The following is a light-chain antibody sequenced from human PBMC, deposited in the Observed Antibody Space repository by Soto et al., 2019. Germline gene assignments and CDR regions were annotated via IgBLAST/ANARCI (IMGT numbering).Light chain of an antibody. CDR1: SSDIRDSNY. V-gene: IGLV2-8*01. CDR2: EVT. CDR3: GSKAGSDKHVV. Sequence: QSALTQPPSASGSPGQSVTLSCSGISSDIRDSNYVSWYQQHPGKAPKLVVSEVTKRPSGVPDRFSGSRSGTTAFLTISGLQTEDEADYYCGSKAGSDKHVVFGGWTKITVL. J-gene: IGLJ2*01.